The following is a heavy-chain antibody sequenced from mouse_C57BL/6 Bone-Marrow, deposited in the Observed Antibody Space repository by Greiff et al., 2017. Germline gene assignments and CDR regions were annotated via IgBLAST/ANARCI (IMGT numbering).Heavy chain of an antibody. CDR3: ARGSYGSAWFAY. CDR2: ISYDGSN. Sequence: EVHLVESGPGLVKPSQSLSLTCSVTGYSITSGYYWNWIRQFPGNKLEWMGYISYDGSNNYNPSLKNRISITRDTSKNQFFLKLNSVTTEDTATYYCARGSYGSAWFAYWGQGTLVTVSA. D-gene: IGHD1-1*01. CDR1: GYSITSGYY. V-gene: IGHV3-6*01. J-gene: IGHJ3*01.